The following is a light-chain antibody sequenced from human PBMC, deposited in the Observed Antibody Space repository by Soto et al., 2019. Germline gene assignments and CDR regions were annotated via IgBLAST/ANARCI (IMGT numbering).Light chain of an antibody. Sequence: QSALPQPASLSGSPGQSINISCTGTSSDGGGYNYVSWYQHHPGKAPKLIIYDVSNRPSGVSNPFSGSKSGNTASLTISGLQPEDEADYYCSSYTTSNTRQIVFGTGTKVTVL. V-gene: IGLV2-14*03. CDR3: SSYTTSNTRQIV. CDR2: DVS. J-gene: IGLJ1*01. CDR1: SSDGGGYNY.